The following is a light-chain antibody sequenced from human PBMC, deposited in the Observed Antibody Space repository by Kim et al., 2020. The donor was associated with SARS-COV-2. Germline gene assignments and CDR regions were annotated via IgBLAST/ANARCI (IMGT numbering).Light chain of an antibody. CDR1: QSVNSNY. V-gene: IGKV3-20*01. CDR3: QLYRT. Sequence: EIVLTQSPDTLSLSPGERATLSCRASQSVNSNYFARYQQKPGQAPRLLIYDASSRATGVPDRFSGSGSGTDFTLTISRLEPEDFAVYYCQLYRTFGSGTKLEI. J-gene: IGKJ2*01. CDR2: DAS.